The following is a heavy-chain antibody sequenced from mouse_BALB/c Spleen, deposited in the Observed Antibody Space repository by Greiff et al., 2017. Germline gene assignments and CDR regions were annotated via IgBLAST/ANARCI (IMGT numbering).Heavy chain of an antibody. CDR2: INPSNGRT. Sequence: VQLQQPGAELVKPGASVKLSCKASGYTFTSYWMHWVKQRPGQGLEWIGEINPSNGRTNYNEKFKSKATLTVDKSSSTAYMQLSSLTSEDSAVYYCARNDYGRGYYAMDYWGQGTSVTVSS. D-gene: IGHD2-4*01. V-gene: IGHV1S81*02. CDR1: GYTFTSYW. CDR3: ARNDYGRGYYAMDY. J-gene: IGHJ4*01.